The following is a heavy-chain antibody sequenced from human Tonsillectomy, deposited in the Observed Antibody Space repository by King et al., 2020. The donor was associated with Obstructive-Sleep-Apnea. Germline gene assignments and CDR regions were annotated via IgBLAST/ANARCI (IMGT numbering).Heavy chain of an antibody. D-gene: IGHD4-11*01. V-gene: IGHV3-30*02. Sequence: VQLVESGGGVVQPGRSLRLSCAASGFTFSSYGMHWVRQAPGKGLEWVAFIRYDGSNKYYADSVRGRFTISRDNSKNTVYLQMNSLRAEDTAVYYCAKAISNYDYYYNGMDVWGQGTTVTVSS. CDR3: AKAISNYDYYYNGMDV. CDR1: GFTFSSYG. J-gene: IGHJ6*02. CDR2: IRYDGSNK.